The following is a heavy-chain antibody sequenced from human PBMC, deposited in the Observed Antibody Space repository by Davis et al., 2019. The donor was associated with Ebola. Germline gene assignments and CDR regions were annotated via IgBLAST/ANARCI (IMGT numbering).Heavy chain of an antibody. CDR2: ISPYNGDT. V-gene: IGHV1-18*01. J-gene: IGHJ4*02. Sequence: ASVKVSCKASGGTFSSYTITWVRQAPGQGLEWMGWISPYNGDTHYLQRLQGRVAMTTDTSTSTAYMELRSLRSDDTAVYYCARDSSGWYYFDYWGQGTLVTVSS. CDR3: ARDSSGWYYFDY. D-gene: IGHD6-19*01. CDR1: GGTFSSYT.